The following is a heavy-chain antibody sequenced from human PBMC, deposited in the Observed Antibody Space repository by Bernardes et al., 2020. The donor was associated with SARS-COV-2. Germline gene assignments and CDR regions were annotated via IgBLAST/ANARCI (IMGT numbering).Heavy chain of an antibody. CDR1: GYTFTNYG. J-gene: IGHJ4*02. CDR2: ISAYNGNT. Sequence: ASVKVSCKASGYTFTNYGISWVRQAPGQGLEWMGWISAYNGNTNYAQKLQGRVTMTTDTSTTTAYMELRSLRAEDTAVYYCARGASSLYSSSWGSYFDYWGQGTLVTVSS. V-gene: IGHV1-18*01. D-gene: IGHD6-13*01. CDR3: ARGASSLYSSSWGSYFDY.